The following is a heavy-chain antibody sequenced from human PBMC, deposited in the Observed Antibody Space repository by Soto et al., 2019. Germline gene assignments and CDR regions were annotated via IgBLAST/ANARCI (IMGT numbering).Heavy chain of an antibody. D-gene: IGHD6-19*01. V-gene: IGHV3-23*01. CDR1: GFTFSTYA. J-gene: IGHJ4*02. CDR3: AKERSSGWSFDY. CDR2: ISGSGDST. Sequence: EVQLLESGGGLVQPGGSLRLSCAASGFTFSTYAMNWVRQAPGKGLEWVSGISGSGDSTYYADSVKGRFTVSRDNSKNTLYRQMNSLRAEDTAVLYCAKERSSGWSFDYWGQGTLVTVSS.